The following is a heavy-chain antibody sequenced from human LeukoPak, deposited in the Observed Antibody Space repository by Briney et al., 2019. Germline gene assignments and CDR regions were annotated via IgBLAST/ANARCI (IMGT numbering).Heavy chain of an antibody. Sequence: RSGRSLRLSCAASGFTFSSYGMHWVRQAPGKGLEWVADISYDGSNKYYGDSVKGRFTISRDNSKNTLYLQMNSLRPEDTAVYYCARGPGGRSHYYYYGMDVWGQGTTVTVSS. CDR2: ISYDGSNK. V-gene: IGHV3-30*03. CDR3: ARGPGGRSHYYYYGMDV. D-gene: IGHD3-16*01. CDR1: GFTFSSYG. J-gene: IGHJ6*02.